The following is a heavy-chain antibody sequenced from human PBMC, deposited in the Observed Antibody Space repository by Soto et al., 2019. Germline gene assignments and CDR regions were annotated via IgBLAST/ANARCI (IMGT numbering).Heavy chain of an antibody. CDR3: ARAREPEYSGAILFVL. Sequence: PGGSLRLSCAASVLTVSSSYMSLVRQAPGKGLHWVSVIYSAGSAYYANSVKVRYTISRDISTNMVYLQMSSLTDEDTAVYYCARAREPEYSGAILFVLWCQGPMVTVS. D-gene: IGHD2-8*01. CDR1: VLTVSSSY. J-gene: IGHJ4*02. V-gene: IGHV3-53*01. CDR2: IYSAGSA.